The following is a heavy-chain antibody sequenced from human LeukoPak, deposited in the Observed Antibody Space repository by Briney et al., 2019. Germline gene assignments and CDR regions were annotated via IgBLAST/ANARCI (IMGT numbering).Heavy chain of an antibody. CDR3: ARRGDYDSSGYYLDY. J-gene: IGHJ4*02. CDR2: INHSGST. Sequence: PSETLSLTCAVYGGSFSGYYWSWIRQPPGKGLEWIGEINHSGSTNYNPSLKSRVTISVDTSKNQFSLKQSSVTAADTAVYYCARRGDYDSSGYYLDYWGQGTLVTVSS. V-gene: IGHV4-34*01. CDR1: GGSFSGYY. D-gene: IGHD3-22*01.